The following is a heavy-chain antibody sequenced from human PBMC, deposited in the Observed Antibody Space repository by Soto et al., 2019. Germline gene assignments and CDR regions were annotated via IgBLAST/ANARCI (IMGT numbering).Heavy chain of an antibody. CDR1: GGSFSGYY. D-gene: IGHD6-13*01. J-gene: IGHJ5*02. V-gene: IGHV4-34*01. CDR3: ARGGIAAAGTIWFDP. CDR2: INHSGST. Sequence: SLTCAVYGGSFSGYYWSWIRQPPGKGLEWIGEINHSGSTNYNPSLKSRVTISVDTSKNQFSLKLSSVTAADTAVYYCARGGIAAAGTIWFDPWGQGTLVTVSS.